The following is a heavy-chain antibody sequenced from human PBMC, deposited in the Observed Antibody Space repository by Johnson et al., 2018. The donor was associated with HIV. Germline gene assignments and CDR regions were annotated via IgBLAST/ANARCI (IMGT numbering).Heavy chain of an antibody. CDR1: GFTVSSNY. CDR2: IDWDGGRQ. CDR3: ANLGDYGGNNGFDI. J-gene: IGHJ3*02. V-gene: IGHV3-66*03. D-gene: IGHD4-23*01. Sequence: VQLVESGGGLIQPGGSLRLSCAASGFTVSSNYMSWVRQVQGKGLEWVAGIDWDGGRQRYTESVKGRFTISRDNSKNTMYLQMNSLRIEDTALYYCANLGDYGGNNGFDIWGRGTMVTVSS.